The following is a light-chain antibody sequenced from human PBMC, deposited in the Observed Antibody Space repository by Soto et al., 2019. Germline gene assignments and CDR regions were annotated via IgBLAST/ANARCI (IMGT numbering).Light chain of an antibody. J-gene: IGKJ1*01. V-gene: IGKV3-20*01. Sequence: EIVLTPSPGTLSLCPCARATLSCRASQNVSSNLLVWYQQHPGQAPRLLIYGASSRATGIPDRFSGSGSGTDFSLTIRSLEPDDIAVYYCQKYGHFWTFGEGTRVDIK. CDR1: QNVSSNL. CDR2: GAS. CDR3: QKYGHFWT.